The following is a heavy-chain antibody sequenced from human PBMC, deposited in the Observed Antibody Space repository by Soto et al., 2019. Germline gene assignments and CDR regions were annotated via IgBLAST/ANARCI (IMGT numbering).Heavy chain of an antibody. D-gene: IGHD3-10*01. Sequence: SETLSLTCTVSGGSISSYYWSWIRQPPGKGLEWIGYIYYSGSTNYNPSLKSRVTISVDTSKNQSSLKLSSVTAADTAVYYCARVPRGSGSDYGMDVWGQGTTVTVSS. J-gene: IGHJ6*02. CDR3: ARVPRGSGSDYGMDV. CDR2: IYYSGST. CDR1: GGSISSYY. V-gene: IGHV4-59*01.